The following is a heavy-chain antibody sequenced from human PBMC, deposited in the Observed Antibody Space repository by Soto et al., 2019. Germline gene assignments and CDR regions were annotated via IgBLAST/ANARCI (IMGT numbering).Heavy chain of an antibody. CDR2: IIPIFGTA. Sequence: APVQGLEWMGGIIPIFGTANYAQKFQGRVTITADESTSTAYMELSSLRSEDTAVYYCARSLMVYAISTYYYGMDVWGQGTTVTVSS. J-gene: IGHJ6*02. CDR3: ARSLMVYAISTYYYGMDV. D-gene: IGHD2-8*01. V-gene: IGHV1-69*01.